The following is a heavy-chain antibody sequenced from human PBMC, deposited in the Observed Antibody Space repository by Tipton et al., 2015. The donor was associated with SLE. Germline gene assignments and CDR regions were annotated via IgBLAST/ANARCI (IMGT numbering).Heavy chain of an antibody. J-gene: IGHJ6*02. Sequence: SLRLSCAASGFTFSSYGMHWVRQAPGKGLEWVAVISYDGADKDYSDSEKGRFTISRDNSKNTLYLQMNSLRAEDTAVYYCAPVLTGYYGMDVWGQGTTVTVSS. CDR2: ISYDGADK. CDR3: APVLTGYYGMDV. CDR1: GFTFSSYG. V-gene: IGHV3-30*03. D-gene: IGHD4/OR15-4a*01.